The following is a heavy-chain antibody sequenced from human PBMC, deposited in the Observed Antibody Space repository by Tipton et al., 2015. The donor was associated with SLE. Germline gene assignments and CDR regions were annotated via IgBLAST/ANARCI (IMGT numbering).Heavy chain of an antibody. D-gene: IGHD4-17*01. V-gene: IGHV4-59*11. CDR1: GGSISGHY. J-gene: IGHJ6*02. CDR3: AGIGGKATVSPFYYYGMDV. Sequence: TLSLTCTVSGGSISGHYWSWIRQPPGKGLEWIGYIHYTGSTHYNPSLESRVTMSVDTSKNQFSLRLKSVTAADTAVYYCAGIGGKATVSPFYYYGMDVWGQGTTVTVSS. CDR2: IHYTGST.